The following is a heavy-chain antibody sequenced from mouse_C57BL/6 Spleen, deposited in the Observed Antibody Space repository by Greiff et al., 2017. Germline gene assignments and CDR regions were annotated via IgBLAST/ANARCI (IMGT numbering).Heavy chain of an antibody. CDR3: ASGGRYDGRRRDWVAY. CDR2: IDPSDSYT. Sequence: VQLQQPGAELVKPGASVKLSCKASGYTFTSYWMQWVNQRPGQGLEWVGEIDPSDSYTNYNQKFKGTATLTVDTSSSTAYMQHSSLTSEDSAVYYCASGGRYDGRRRDWVAYWGQGTLVTVSA. V-gene: IGHV1-50*01. D-gene: IGHD1-1*01. CDR1: GYTFTSYW. J-gene: IGHJ3*01.